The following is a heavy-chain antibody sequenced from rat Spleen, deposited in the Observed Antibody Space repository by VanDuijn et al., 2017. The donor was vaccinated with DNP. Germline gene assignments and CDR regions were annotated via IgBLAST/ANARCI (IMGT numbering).Heavy chain of an antibody. J-gene: IGHJ2*01. CDR3: STGGTEFNH. V-gene: IGHV5S23*01. D-gene: IGHD1-11*01. Sequence: EVQLVESGGGLVQPGRSLKLSCAASGFTFSHHDMAWVRQAPTKGLEWVAAISTTGGNTYYRDSVKGRFTISRDNAKSTLYLQMDSLRSEDTATYYCSTGGTEFNHWGQGVMVTVSS. CDR1: GFTFSHHD. CDR2: ISTTGGNT.